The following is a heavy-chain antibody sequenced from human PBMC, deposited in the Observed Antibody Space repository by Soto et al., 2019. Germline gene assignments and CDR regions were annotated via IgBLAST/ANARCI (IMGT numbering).Heavy chain of an antibody. CDR3: AKFYCISTMCQAPAAKSTGGFDI. CDR1: GFTFSSYG. CDR2: ISGSGVST. Sequence: EPQLLESGGGLGHPGGSLRLSCAASGFTFSSYGMSWFRQAPGKGLEWVAAISGSGVSTYYADSVRGRATISRDNSKKTVDLKMNSLRTEDTAVYYCAKFYCISTMCQAPAAKSTGGFDIWGQGTLVTVSS. V-gene: IGHV3-23*01. D-gene: IGHD2-2*01. J-gene: IGHJ3*02.